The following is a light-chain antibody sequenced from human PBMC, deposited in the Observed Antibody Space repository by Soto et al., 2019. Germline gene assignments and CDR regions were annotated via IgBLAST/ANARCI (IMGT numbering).Light chain of an antibody. J-gene: IGKJ1*01. CDR2: AAS. CDR3: QQYNIYSPWT. Sequence: DIQMTQSPSSLSASVGDRVTITCRASQSISSHLNWYQQKPGKAPKLLIYAASSLQSGVPSRFSGSGSGTEFSLTISSLQPDDFATYYCQQYNIYSPWTFGQGTKVDIK. CDR1: QSISSH. V-gene: IGKV1-39*01.